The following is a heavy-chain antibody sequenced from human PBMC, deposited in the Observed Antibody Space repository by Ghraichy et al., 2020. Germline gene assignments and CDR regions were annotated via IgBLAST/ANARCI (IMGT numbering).Heavy chain of an antibody. J-gene: IGHJ3*02. CDR1: GGSISSSNW. V-gene: IGHV4-4*02. D-gene: IGHD6-19*01. Sequence: SETLSLTCAVSGGSISSSNWWSWVRQPPGKGLEWIGEIYHSGSTNYNPSLKSRVTISVDKSKNQFSLKLSSVTAADTAVYYCAREADSSGWYRSGGDAFDIWGQGTMVTVSS. CDR2: IYHSGST. CDR3: AREADSSGWYRSGGDAFDI.